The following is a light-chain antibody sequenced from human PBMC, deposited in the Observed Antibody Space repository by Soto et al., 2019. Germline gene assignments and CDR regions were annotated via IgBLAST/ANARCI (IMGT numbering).Light chain of an antibody. CDR2: GAS. CDR1: QSVSSS. J-gene: IGKJ2*01. V-gene: IGKV3D-15*01. CDR3: QQYSNRYT. Sequence: EIVMTQSPATLSVSPGERATLSCRASQSVSSSLAWYQHKPGQAPRLLTYGASIRATGIPARFSGSGSGTEFTLTISSLQSEDFAAYYCQQYSNRYTFGQGTKLEIK.